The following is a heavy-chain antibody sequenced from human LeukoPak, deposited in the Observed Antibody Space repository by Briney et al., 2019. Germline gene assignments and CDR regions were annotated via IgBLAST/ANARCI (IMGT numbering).Heavy chain of an antibody. CDR2: ISSSGSTI. V-gene: IGHV3-48*03. CDR1: GFTFSSYE. Sequence: GGSLRLSCEASGFTFSSYEMNWVRQAPGKGLEWVSFISSSGSTIYYADSVKGRFTISRDNAKNSLYLQMNSLRAEDTAVYYCARDQGYYDSSAFNDYWGQGTLVTVSS. J-gene: IGHJ4*02. CDR3: ARDQGYYDSSAFNDY. D-gene: IGHD3-22*01.